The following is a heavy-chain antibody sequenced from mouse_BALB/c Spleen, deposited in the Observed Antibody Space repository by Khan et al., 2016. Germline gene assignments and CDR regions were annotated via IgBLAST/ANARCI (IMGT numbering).Heavy chain of an antibody. Sequence: EVELVESGGGLVKPGGSLKLSCAASGFTFSSYAMSWVRQTPEKRLEWVASISSGGSTYYPASVTGRFTISRANARTILNLQMSSLRSEDTAMYYCAREDYGNYGDYFDYWGQGTTLTVSS. J-gene: IGHJ2*01. CDR3: AREDYGNYGDYFDY. CDR2: ISSGGST. V-gene: IGHV5-6-5*01. D-gene: IGHD2-1*01. CDR1: GFTFSSYA.